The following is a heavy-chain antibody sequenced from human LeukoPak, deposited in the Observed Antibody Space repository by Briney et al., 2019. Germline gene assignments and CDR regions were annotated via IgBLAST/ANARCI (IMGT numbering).Heavy chain of an antibody. D-gene: IGHD2-15*01. J-gene: IGHJ3*02. CDR1: GGSFSGYY. CDR3: ARYRPNNCSGGSCYFSYAFDI. CDR2: INHSGST. V-gene: IGHV4-34*01. Sequence: SETLSLTCAVYGGSFSGYYWSWIRQPPGKGLEWIGEINHSGSTNYNPSLKSRVTISVDTSKNQFSLKLSSVTAADTAVYYCARYRPNNCSGGSCYFSYAFDIWGQGTMVTVSS.